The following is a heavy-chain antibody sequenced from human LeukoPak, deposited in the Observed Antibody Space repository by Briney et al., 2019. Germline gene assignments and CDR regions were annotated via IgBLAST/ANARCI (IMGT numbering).Heavy chain of an antibody. J-gene: IGHJ4*02. CDR2: ISAYNGNT. D-gene: IGHD6-19*01. V-gene: IGHV1-18*01. Sequence: ASVKVSCKASGYTFTSYGISWVRQAPGQGLEWMGWISAYNGNTNYAQKLQGRVTMTTDTSTSTAYIELRSLRSDDTAVYYCARGVKNPGIAVVTDDYWGQGTLVTVSS. CDR1: GYTFTSYG. CDR3: ARGVKNPGIAVVTDDY.